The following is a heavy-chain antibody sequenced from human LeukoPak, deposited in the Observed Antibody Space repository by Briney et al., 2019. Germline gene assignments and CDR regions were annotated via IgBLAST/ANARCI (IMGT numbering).Heavy chain of an antibody. CDR2: ISGSGGST. V-gene: IGHV3-23*01. D-gene: IGHD1-14*01. CDR1: GFTFNIYA. CDR3: ARASDHVGQFDP. J-gene: IGHJ5*02. Sequence: GGSLRLSCAGSGFTFNIYAMSWLRQAPGKGLEWVSGISGSGGSTYYADSVKGRFTISRDNSKNTLHLQMKSLRDEDTAVYYCARASDHVGQFDPWGQGTQVTVSS.